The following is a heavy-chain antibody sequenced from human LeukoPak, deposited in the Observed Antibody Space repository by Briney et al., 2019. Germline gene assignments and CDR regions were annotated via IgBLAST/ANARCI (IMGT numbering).Heavy chain of an antibody. CDR2: IVVGSGNT. J-gene: IGHJ6*03. Sequence: ASVKVSCKASGFTFTSSAVQWVRQARGQRLEWIGWIVVGSGNTNYAQKFQERVTITRDMSTSTAYMELSSLRSEDTAVYYCARDTNGYYYYYMDVWGKGTTVTVSS. CDR3: ARDTNGYYYYYMDV. V-gene: IGHV1-58*01. CDR1: GFTFTSSA. D-gene: IGHD2-8*01.